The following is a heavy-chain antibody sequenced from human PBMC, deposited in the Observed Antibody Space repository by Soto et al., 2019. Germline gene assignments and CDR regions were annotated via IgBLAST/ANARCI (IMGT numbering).Heavy chain of an antibody. D-gene: IGHD2-15*01. J-gene: IGHJ5*02. Sequence: QVQLVQSGAEVKKPGSSVKVSCKASGGTFSSYAISWVRQAPGQGLEWMGGIIPIFGTANYAEKFQGRVTITTDESTSTAYMELSSLRSEDTAVYYCARGGDIVVVVAATHNWFDPWGQGTLFTVSS. CDR3: ARGGDIVVVVAATHNWFDP. V-gene: IGHV1-69*05. CDR1: GGTFSSYA. CDR2: IIPIFGTA.